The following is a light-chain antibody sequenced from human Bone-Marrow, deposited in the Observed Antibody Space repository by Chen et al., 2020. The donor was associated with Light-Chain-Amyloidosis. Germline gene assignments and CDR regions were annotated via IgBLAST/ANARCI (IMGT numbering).Light chain of an antibody. J-gene: IGLJ2*01. CDR1: DLPTKY. CDR2: RDT. CDR3: QSADSSGTYEVI. V-gene: IGLV3-25*03. Sequence: SYELTQPLSVSVSPGQPARINCSGDDLPTKYAYWYQQKPGQAPVLVIHRDTERPSGISERFSGSSSGTTATLTISGVQAEDEADYHCQSADSSGTYEVIFGGGTKLTVL.